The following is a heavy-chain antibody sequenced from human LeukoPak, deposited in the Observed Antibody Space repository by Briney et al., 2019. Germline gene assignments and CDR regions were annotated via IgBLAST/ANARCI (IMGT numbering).Heavy chain of an antibody. D-gene: IGHD1-26*01. J-gene: IGHJ4*02. CDR1: GFTFRSYD. CDR3: AKDSSSGTYYDY. V-gene: IGHV3-23*01. Sequence: GGSLRLSCAGSGFTFRSYDMSWVRQAPGKGLEWVSAISGSGGSTYYADSVKGLFTISRDDSKNTLYLQMNSLRAEDTAVYYCAKDSSSGTYYDYWGQGTLVTVSS. CDR2: ISGSGGST.